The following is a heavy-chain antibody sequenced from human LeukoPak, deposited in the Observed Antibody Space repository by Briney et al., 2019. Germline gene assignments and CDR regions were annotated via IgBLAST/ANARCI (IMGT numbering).Heavy chain of an antibody. CDR2: INPNSGGT. CDR1: GYTFTGYY. V-gene: IGHV1-2*02. J-gene: IGHJ6*03. Sequence: ASMKVSCKASGYTFTGYYMHWVRQAPGQGLEWMGWINPNSGGTNYAQKFQGRVTMTRDTSISTAYMELSRLRSDDTAVYYCARGYDFWSGRPYYMDVWGKGTTVTVSS. CDR3: ARGYDFWSGRPYYMDV. D-gene: IGHD3-3*01.